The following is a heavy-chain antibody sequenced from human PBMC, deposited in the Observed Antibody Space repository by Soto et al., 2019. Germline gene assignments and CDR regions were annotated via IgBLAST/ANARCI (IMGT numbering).Heavy chain of an antibody. D-gene: IGHD5-18*01. CDR3: ARCDRGGERQLWFIRPYYDGMDV. J-gene: IGHJ6*02. CDR2: IIPIFGTA. Sequence: QVQLVQSGAEVKKPGSSVKVSCKASGGTFSSYAISWVRQAPGQGLEWMGGIIPIFGTANYAQKFQARVTITADESTSTAYMELSSLRSEDTAVYYCARCDRGGERQLWFIRPYYDGMDVWGQGTTVTVSS. CDR1: GGTFSSYA. V-gene: IGHV1-69*01.